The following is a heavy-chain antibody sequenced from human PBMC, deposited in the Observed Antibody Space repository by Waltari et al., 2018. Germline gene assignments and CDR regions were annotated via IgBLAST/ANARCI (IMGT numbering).Heavy chain of an antibody. J-gene: IGHJ4*02. CDR3: AREVDYYDSSGYYSHFDY. Sequence: QVQLVQSGAEVKKPGSSVKVSCKASGGTFSSYAISWVRQAPGQGLEWMGGIIPSFGTANYAQKFQGRVTITADESTSTAYMELSSLRSEDTAVYYCAREVDYYDSSGYYSHFDYWGQGTLVTVSS. CDR1: GGTFSSYA. D-gene: IGHD3-22*01. CDR2: IIPSFGTA. V-gene: IGHV1-69*01.